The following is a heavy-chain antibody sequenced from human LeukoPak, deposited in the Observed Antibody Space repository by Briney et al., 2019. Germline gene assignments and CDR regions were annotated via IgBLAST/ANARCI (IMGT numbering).Heavy chain of an antibody. CDR1: GYTFTGYN. V-gene: IGHV1-2*02. D-gene: IGHD3-22*01. Sequence: ASVKVSCKASGYTFTGYNMHWVRQAPRQGLEWMGWINPNSGGTNYAQKFQGRVTMTRETSISTAYMELSRLRSDDTAVYYCARSSHVVVKDYWGQGTLVTVSS. CDR3: ARSSHVVVKDY. J-gene: IGHJ4*02. CDR2: INPNSGGT.